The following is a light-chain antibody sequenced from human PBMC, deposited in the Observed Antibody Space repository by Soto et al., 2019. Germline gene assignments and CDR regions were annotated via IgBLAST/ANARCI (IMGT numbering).Light chain of an antibody. J-gene: IGKJ4*01. CDR1: QGIRSY. V-gene: IGKV1-9*01. CDR2: LAS. Sequence: DIQLTQSPASLSASVGDRVTITCRASQGIRSYLAWYQQKPGKAPKLLIFLASTLQSGVPSRFSGSGSGTDFSLTINSLQPEGVATYYCQYLNSFPLSFGGGTKVDIK. CDR3: QYLNSFPLS.